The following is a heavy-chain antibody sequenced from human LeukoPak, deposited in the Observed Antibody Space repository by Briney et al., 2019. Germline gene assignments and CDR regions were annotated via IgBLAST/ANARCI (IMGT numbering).Heavy chain of an antibody. CDR3: AREIAVASTFFDY. V-gene: IGHV4-59*02. Sequence: SDTLSLTCAVSGGSVNGYYWSWIRQTPGMGLEWIGYIYYSGSTNYNPSLKSRVTISVDTSKNQFSLKLSSVTAADTAVYYCAREIAVASTFFDYWGQGTLVTVSS. CDR2: IYYSGST. J-gene: IGHJ4*02. CDR1: GGSVNGYY. D-gene: IGHD6-19*01.